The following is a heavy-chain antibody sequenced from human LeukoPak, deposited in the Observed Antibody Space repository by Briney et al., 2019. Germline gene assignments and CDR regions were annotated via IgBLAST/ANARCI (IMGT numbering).Heavy chain of an antibody. CDR1: GFTFSSYA. CDR3: TRDYSSREVAAGTPFDY. V-gene: IGHV3-49*04. J-gene: IGHJ4*02. D-gene: IGHD6-13*01. CDR2: IRRKAYGGTT. Sequence: AGGSLRLSCAASGFTFSSYAMSWVRQAPGKGLEWVGFIRRKAYGGTTEYAASVKGRFTISRDDSKSIAYLQMNSLKTEDTAVYYCTRDYSSREVAAGTPFDYWGQGTLVTVSS.